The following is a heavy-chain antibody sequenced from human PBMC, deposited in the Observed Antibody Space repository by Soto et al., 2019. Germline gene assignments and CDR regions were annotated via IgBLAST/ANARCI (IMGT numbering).Heavy chain of an antibody. D-gene: IGHD5-12*01. J-gene: IGHJ5*02. CDR2: ISYDGSNK. CDR3: AKDLEVIEGGYDLAFDP. Sequence: GGSLRLSCAASGFTFSSYGMHWVRQAPGKGLEWVAVISYDGSNKYYADSVKGRFTISRDNSKNTLYLQMNSLRAEDTAVYYCAKDLEVIEGGYDLAFDPWGQGTLVTVSS. V-gene: IGHV3-30*18. CDR1: GFTFSSYG.